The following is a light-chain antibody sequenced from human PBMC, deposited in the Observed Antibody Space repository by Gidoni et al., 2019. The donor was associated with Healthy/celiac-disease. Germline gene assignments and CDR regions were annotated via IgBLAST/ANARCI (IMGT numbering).Light chain of an antibody. Sequence: DIQMTQSPSTLSASVGDRVTITCRSSQSISSWLDWYQQKPGKAPKLLIYKASSLESGVPSRFSGSGSGTEFTLTISSLQPDDFATYYCQQYNSYWITFGQGTRLEIK. V-gene: IGKV1-5*03. CDR1: QSISSW. CDR3: QQYNSYWIT. CDR2: KAS. J-gene: IGKJ5*01.